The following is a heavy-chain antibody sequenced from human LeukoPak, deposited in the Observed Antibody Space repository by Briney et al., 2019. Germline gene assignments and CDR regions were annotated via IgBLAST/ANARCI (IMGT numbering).Heavy chain of an antibody. D-gene: IGHD3-10*01. CDR1: GGSISGYY. J-gene: IGHJ4*02. CDR3: ARGIGSGSYSDY. Sequence: PSETLSLTCNVSGGSISGYYWGWIRQPPGKGLEWIGYIYYSGSTNYNPSLKSRVTISVDTAKNQFSLRLSSVTAADTAVYYCARGIGSGSYSDYWGQGTLVTVSS. CDR2: IYYSGST. V-gene: IGHV4-59*08.